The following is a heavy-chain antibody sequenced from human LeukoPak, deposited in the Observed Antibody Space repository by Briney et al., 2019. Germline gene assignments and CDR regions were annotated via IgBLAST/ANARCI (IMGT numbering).Heavy chain of an antibody. D-gene: IGHD3-22*01. CDR2: ISGSGGNA. CDR1: GFTFTSYA. V-gene: IGHV3-23*01. J-gene: IGHJ4*02. CDR3: AKSISSGSGAYYRGTFDY. Sequence: AGGSLRLSCAASGFTFTSYAISLVRQAPGKGLEWVSAISGSGGNAYYADSVKGRFTSSRDNSKNTLYLQMNSLRAEDTAVYYCAKSISSGSGAYYRGTFDYWGMGTLVTVSS.